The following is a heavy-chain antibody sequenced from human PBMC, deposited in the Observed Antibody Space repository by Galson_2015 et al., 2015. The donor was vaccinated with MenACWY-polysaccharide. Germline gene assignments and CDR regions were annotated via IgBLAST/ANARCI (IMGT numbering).Heavy chain of an antibody. CDR2: ISGTGTI. Sequence: SLRLSCAASGFTFTNYPINWVRQAPGQGLEWVSSISGTGTIYYADSVKGRFTISRDNAKNSLYLQMNSLRADDTAVYYCAKGRAPSTYYGMDVWGQGTTVTVSS. V-gene: IGHV3-69-1*01. CDR3: AKGRAPSTYYGMDV. CDR1: GFTFTNYP. D-gene: IGHD2-2*01. J-gene: IGHJ6*02.